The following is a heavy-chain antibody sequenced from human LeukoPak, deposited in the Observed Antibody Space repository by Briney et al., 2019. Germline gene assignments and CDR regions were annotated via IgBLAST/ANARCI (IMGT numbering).Heavy chain of an antibody. CDR3: ARQGPGYGSGSYYY. Sequence: SETLSLTCAVYGGSFSGYYWSWIRQAPGKGLELIGEINHSGSTNYNPSLKSRVTISVDTSKNQFSLKLSSVTAADTAVYYCARQGPGYGSGSYYYWGQGTLVTVSS. J-gene: IGHJ4*02. D-gene: IGHD3-10*01. CDR2: INHSGST. CDR1: GGSFSGYY. V-gene: IGHV4-34*01.